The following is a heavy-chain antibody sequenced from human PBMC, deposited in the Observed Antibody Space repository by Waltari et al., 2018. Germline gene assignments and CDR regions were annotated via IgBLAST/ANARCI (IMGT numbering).Heavy chain of an antibody. Sequence: QVQLVESGGGVVQPGRSLSLSCAASGFTFSSYGMPWVRQAPGKGLEWVAVIWYDGSNKYYADSVKGRFTISRDNSKNTLYLQMNSLRAEDTAVYYCAKARYGDDDAFDIWGQGTMVTVSS. CDR3: AKARYGDDDAFDI. J-gene: IGHJ3*02. D-gene: IGHD4-17*01. CDR1: GFTFSSYG. V-gene: IGHV3-33*06. CDR2: IWYDGSNK.